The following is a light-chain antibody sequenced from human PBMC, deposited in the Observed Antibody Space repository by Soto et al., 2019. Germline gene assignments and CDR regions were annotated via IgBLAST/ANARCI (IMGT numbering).Light chain of an antibody. CDR1: QNAHTS. V-gene: IGKV3-11*01. J-gene: IGKJ4*01. CDR2: DAF. Sequence: ENVLTQCPVTLSLSPGERATLSCRASQNAHTSLAWYPQKPGQAPRRLIPDAFKRAAGLPDRISGSGAGTGFTLTISSQEPEKSGVYYCQDRSNWPLFTFGGGNKVEI. CDR3: QDRSNWPLFT.